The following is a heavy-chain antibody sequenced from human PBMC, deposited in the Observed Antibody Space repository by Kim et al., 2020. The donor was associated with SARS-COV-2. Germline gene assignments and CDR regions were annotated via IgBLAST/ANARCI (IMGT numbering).Heavy chain of an antibody. CDR2: SRDGRNT. Sequence: SRDGRNTYYADSGKGRVTISRDNSKHSLYLQMHSLRTEDTALYYCAKDGDWGQGTLVTVSS. CDR3: AKDGD. V-gene: IGHV3-43*01. J-gene: IGHJ1*01.